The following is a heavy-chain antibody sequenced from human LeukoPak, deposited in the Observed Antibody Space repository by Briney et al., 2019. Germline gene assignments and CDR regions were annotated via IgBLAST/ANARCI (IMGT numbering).Heavy chain of an antibody. CDR2: VYYNGIT. CDR1: GGSIGRYY. D-gene: IGHD2/OR15-2a*01. CDR3: TRDATFLARAFDI. Sequence: SETLSLTCTVSGGSIGRYYWSWIRQSPGKGLEWIGHVYYNGITNSNPSLESRVAISVDTSKNQFSLRLSSVTAADTAVYYCTRDATFLARAFDIWGQGTLVTVSS. V-gene: IGHV4-59*01. J-gene: IGHJ3*02.